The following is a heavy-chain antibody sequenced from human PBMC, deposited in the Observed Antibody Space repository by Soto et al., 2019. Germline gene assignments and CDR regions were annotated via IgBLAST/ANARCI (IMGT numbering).Heavy chain of an antibody. CDR2: INPDGSIT. J-gene: IGHJ4*02. V-gene: IGHV3-74*01. CDR1: GFTFSTSW. Sequence: EVQLVESGGGLVQPGGSLRLSCAASGFTFSTSWMHWVRQTPGKGLVWVSHINPDGSITNYADSAKGRFTISRDNAKNTVFPQMNNLRAEDTSVYFRARDIGYGGNWGQGTLVTVSS. CDR3: ARDIGYGGN. D-gene: IGHD3-16*01.